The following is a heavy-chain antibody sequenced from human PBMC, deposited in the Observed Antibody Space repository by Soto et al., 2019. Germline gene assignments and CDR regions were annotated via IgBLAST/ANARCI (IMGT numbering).Heavy chain of an antibody. J-gene: IGHJ4*02. CDR1: GGTFSSYA. V-gene: IGHV1-69*13. Sequence: SVKVYCKASGGTFSSYASSWGSQATGKGLEWMGGIIPIFGTANYAQKLQGRVTITADESTSTAYMELSSLRSEVTAVYYCARAVEMAGPFDYLGQGTLVTVSS. CDR2: IIPIFGTA. D-gene: IGHD6-19*01. CDR3: ARAVEMAGPFDY.